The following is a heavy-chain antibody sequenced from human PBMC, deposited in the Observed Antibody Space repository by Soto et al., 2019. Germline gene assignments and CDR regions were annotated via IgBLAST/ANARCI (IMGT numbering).Heavy chain of an antibody. Sequence: PSETLSLTCTVSGGSISSSSYYWGWIRQPPGKGLEWIGSIYYSGSTYYNPSLKSRVTISVDTSKNQFSLKLSSVTAADTAVYYCASSHGSGSYYRGSVYWGQGTLVTVSS. J-gene: IGHJ4*02. CDR2: IYYSGST. CDR1: GGSISSSSYY. V-gene: IGHV4-39*01. D-gene: IGHD3-10*01. CDR3: ASSHGSGSYYRGSVY.